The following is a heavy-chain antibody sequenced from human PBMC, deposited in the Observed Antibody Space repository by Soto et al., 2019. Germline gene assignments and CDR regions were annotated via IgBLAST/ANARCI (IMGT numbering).Heavy chain of an antibody. CDR2: ISGGGETT. D-gene: IGHD3-10*01. V-gene: IGHV3-23*01. CDR1: GFTFSSYA. Sequence: EVQLLESGGGLVQPGGSLRLSCAASGFTFSSYAMWWVRQAPGKGLECVSAISGGGETTYYADSVKGRFTISRDNYKNTLYRQINSLRAEDTAVYYCAFNSGSGSYYFDYWGQGTLVTVSS. CDR3: AFNSGSGSYYFDY. J-gene: IGHJ4*02.